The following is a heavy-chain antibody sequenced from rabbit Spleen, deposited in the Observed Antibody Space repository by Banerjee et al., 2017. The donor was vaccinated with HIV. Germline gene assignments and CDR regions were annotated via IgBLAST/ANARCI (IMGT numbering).Heavy chain of an antibody. Sequence: QLKESGGGLVQPGGSLKLSCKASGFDFSSYYMSWVRQAPGKGLEWIGYIDPFFGSTYYASWVNGRFTISSHNAQNTLYLQLNSLTAADTATYFCARGYSYNYVGIAYATDYFNLWGPGTLVTVS. J-gene: IGHJ4*01. CDR3: ARGYSYNYVGIAYATDYFNL. D-gene: IGHD6-1*01. CDR1: GFDFSSYY. CDR2: IDPFFGST. V-gene: IGHV1S7*01.